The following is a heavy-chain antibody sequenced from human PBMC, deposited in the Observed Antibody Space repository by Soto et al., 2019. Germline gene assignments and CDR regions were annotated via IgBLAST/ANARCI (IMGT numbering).Heavy chain of an antibody. CDR1: GFTFDAYG. D-gene: IGHD1-1*01. CDR3: ARIQLDTIMALDY. Sequence: QVQLVESGGGVVQPGGSLRLSCAASGFTFDAYGFHWVRRAPGKGLEWVAVVWSNGNLKYYADSVKGRFTISRDSSKSALNLQMNSLRADDTAVYYCARIQLDTIMALDYWGQGTLVTVSS. CDR2: VWSNGNLK. V-gene: IGHV3-33*01. J-gene: IGHJ4*02.